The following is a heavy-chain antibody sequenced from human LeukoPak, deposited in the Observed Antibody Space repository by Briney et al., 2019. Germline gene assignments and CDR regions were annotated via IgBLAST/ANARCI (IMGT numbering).Heavy chain of an antibody. Sequence: GVSLRLSCAASGFTFSTYAMSWVRQAPGKGLEWVSLISGSGGSTYYADSVKVRFTISRDNGKNTPSLQMNSLRAEDTALYYCAKERLTTTTFDSWGRGTLVTVSS. D-gene: IGHD4-11*01. V-gene: IGHV3-23*01. CDR1: GFTFSTYA. CDR3: AKERLTTTTFDS. J-gene: IGHJ4*02. CDR2: ISGSGGST.